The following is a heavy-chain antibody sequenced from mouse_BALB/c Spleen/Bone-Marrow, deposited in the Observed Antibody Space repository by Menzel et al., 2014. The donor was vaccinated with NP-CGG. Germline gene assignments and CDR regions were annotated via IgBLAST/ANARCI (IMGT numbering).Heavy chain of an antibody. CDR1: GYTFTSYV. D-gene: IGHD1-2*01. V-gene: IGHV1-14*01. CDR3: ARYYYGYYFDY. CDR2: INPYNDGS. Sequence: EVQLQESGPELVKPGASVKMSCKASGYTFTSYVMHWVKQKPGQGLEWIGYINPYNDGSKYNEKFKGKATLTSDKSSSTAYMELSSLTSEDSAVYYCARYYYGYYFDYWGQGTTLTVSS. J-gene: IGHJ2*01.